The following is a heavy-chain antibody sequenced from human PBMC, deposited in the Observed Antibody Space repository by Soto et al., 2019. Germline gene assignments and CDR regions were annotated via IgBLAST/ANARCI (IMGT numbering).Heavy chain of an antibody. D-gene: IGHD4-17*01. CDR3: ARHRTDYGDYNYFDY. J-gene: IGHJ4*02. Sequence: QVQLVQSGAEVKKPGASVKVSCKASGYTFTSYGISWVRQAPGQGLEWMGWISAYNLNTNYAQKLQGRVTMTTDTSTSTAYMELRSLRSDDTAVYYCARHRTDYGDYNYFDYWGQGTLVTVSS. CDR2: ISAYNLNT. CDR1: GYTFTSYG. V-gene: IGHV1-18*01.